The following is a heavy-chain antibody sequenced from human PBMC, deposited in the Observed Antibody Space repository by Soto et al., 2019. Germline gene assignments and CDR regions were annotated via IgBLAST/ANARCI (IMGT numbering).Heavy chain of an antibody. D-gene: IGHD5-12*01. CDR1: GFAFGFNA. CDR2: ISAGGFST. CDR3: AKEGGRARGHNYGNTYFDY. J-gene: IGHJ4*02. Sequence: LRLSCAATGFAFGFNALSWVRQAPGKGLEWGASISAGGFSTKYADSVRGRFTISRDNSKNTLYLQMNSLSAEDTAVYYCAKEGGRARGHNYGNTYFDYWGQGTRVTVSS. V-gene: IGHV3-23*01.